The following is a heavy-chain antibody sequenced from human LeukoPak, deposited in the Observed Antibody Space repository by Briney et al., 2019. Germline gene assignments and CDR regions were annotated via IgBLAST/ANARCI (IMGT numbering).Heavy chain of an antibody. D-gene: IGHD3-22*01. Sequence: GGSLRLSCAASGFTVSSNYMSWVRQAPGKGLEWVSVIYSGGSTYYADSVKGRFTISRDNSKNTLYLQMNSLRAEDTAVYYCAKGHYYDSSGPNWFDPWGQGTLVTVSS. CDR2: IYSGGST. CDR3: AKGHYYDSSGPNWFDP. J-gene: IGHJ5*02. CDR1: GFTVSSNY. V-gene: IGHV3-53*01.